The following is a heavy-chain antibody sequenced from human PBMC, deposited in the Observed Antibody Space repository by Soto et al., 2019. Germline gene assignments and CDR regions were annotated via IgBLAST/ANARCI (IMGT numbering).Heavy chain of an antibody. CDR1: GGTISSGCYY. CDR3: ARHLGEGYFDY. CDR2: IYYSGST. J-gene: IGHJ4*02. Sequence: SETLSLTCTVSGGTISSGCYYWSWIRQHPGKGLEWIGYIYYSGSTYYNPSLKSRVTISVDTSKNQFSLKLSSVTAADTAVYYCARHLGEGYFDYWGQGTLVTVSS. V-gene: IGHV4-31*03.